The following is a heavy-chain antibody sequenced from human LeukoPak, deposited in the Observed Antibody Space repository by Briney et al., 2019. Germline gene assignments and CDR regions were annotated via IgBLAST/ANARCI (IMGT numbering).Heavy chain of an antibody. CDR2: IYYNGST. CDR1: GGSISSGGYY. V-gene: IGHV4-31*03. J-gene: IGHJ5*02. D-gene: IGHD6-13*01. CDR3: ARVGYSSSWLPNNWFDP. Sequence: PSQTLSLTCTVSGGSISSGGYYWSWIRQHPGKGLEWIGYIYYNGSTYYNPSLKSRVTISVDTSKNQFSLKLSSVTAADTAVYYCARVGYSSSWLPNNWFDPWGQGTLVTVSS.